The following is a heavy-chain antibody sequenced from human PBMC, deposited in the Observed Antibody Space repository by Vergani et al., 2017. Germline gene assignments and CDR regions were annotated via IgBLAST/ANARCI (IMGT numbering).Heavy chain of an antibody. D-gene: IGHD5-18*01. CDR1: GFTFSSYE. V-gene: IGHV3-48*03. CDR3: ATTRYSYGYYMDV. J-gene: IGHJ6*03. Sequence: EVQLLESGGGLVQPGGSLRLSCAASGFTFSSYEMNWVRQAPGKGLEWVSYISSSGSTIYYADSVKGRFTISRDNAKNSLYLQMNSLRAEDTAVYYCATTRYSYGYYMDVWGKGTTVTVSS. CDR2: ISSSGSTI.